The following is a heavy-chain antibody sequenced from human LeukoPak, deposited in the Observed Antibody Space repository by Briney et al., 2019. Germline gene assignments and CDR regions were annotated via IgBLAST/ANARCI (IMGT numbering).Heavy chain of an antibody. CDR2: INHSGST. Sequence: PSETLSLTCAVYGGSFSGYYWSWIRQPPGKGLEWIGEINHSGSTNYNPSLKSRVTISVDTSKNQFSLNLSSVTAADTAVYYCATGWVPDCSGGSCSLYYFDYWGQGTLVTVSS. CDR1: GGSFSGYY. D-gene: IGHD2-15*01. CDR3: ATGWVPDCSGGSCSLYYFDY. J-gene: IGHJ4*02. V-gene: IGHV4-34*01.